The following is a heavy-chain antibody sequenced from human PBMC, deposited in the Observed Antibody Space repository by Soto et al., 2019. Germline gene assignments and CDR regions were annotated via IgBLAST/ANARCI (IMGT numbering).Heavy chain of an antibody. D-gene: IGHD6-13*01. CDR2: IYHSGST. Sequence: QLQLQESGSGLVKPSQTLSLTCAVSGGSISSGGYSWSWIGQPPGKGLEWIGYIYHSGSTYYNPSLKSRVTISLDRSKNQFSLKLSSVTAADTAVYYCAGHYSTSLGYWGQGTVVTVCS. J-gene: IGHJ4*02. CDR1: GGSISSGGYS. CDR3: AGHYSTSLGY. V-gene: IGHV4-30-2*01.